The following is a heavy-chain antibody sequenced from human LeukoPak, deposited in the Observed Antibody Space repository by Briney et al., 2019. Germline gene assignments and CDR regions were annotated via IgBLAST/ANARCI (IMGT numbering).Heavy chain of an antibody. Sequence: SETLSLTCAVYGGSFSGYYWSWIRQPPGKGLEWIGSMYYSVTTYYNPSLQSRVTISGDTSKNQFSLRLTSVTAADTAVYYCVTLDTTMFSFFDPWGQGTLVTVSS. CDR1: GGSFSGYY. CDR2: MYYSVTT. D-gene: IGHD5-18*01. V-gene: IGHV4-59*05. CDR3: VTLDTTMFSFFDP. J-gene: IGHJ5*02.